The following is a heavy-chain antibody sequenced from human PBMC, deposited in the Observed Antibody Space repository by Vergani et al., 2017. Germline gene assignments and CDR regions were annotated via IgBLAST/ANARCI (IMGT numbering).Heavy chain of an antibody. D-gene: IGHD5-18*01. Sequence: EVQLLESGGGLVQPGGSLRLSCAASGFTFSSYAMSWVRQAPGKGLEWVSAISGSGGSTYYADSVKGRFTISRDNSKNSLYLQMNSLRAEDTAVYYCAREDTEWDTAMAVRYYYYGMDVWGQGTTVTVSS. J-gene: IGHJ6*02. V-gene: IGHV3-23*01. CDR2: ISGSGGST. CDR3: AREDTEWDTAMAVRYYYYGMDV. CDR1: GFTFSSYA.